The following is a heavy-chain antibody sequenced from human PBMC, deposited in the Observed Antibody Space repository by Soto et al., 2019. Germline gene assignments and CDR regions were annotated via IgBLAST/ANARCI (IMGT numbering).Heavy chain of an antibody. CDR2: ISAYNGNT. CDR1: GYTFTSYG. CDR3: ARDRSRSVWYVDALDI. D-gene: IGHD6-19*01. Sequence: QVHLVQSGAEVKKPGASVKVSCKASGYTFTSYGISWVRQAPGQALAWMGWISAYNGNTNYAQKLQGKVTMTTDTSTSTAYMELRSMRSRDTDVYYCARDRSRSVWYVDALDIWGQGTMVTVSS. J-gene: IGHJ3*02. V-gene: IGHV1-18*01.